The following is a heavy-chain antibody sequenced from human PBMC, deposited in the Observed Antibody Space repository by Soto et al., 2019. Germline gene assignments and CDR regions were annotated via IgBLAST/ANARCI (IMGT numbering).Heavy chain of an antibody. V-gene: IGHV3-21*01. CDR2: ISSSSSYI. D-gene: IGHD5-18*01. CDR1: GFTFSSYS. Sequence: PGGSLRLSCAASGFTFSSYSMNWVRQAPGKGLEWVSSISSSSSYIYYGDSVKGRFTISRDNAKNSLYLQMNSLRAEDTAVYYCARGGYSYGYGGYWGQGTLVTVSS. CDR3: ARGGYSYGYGGY. J-gene: IGHJ4*02.